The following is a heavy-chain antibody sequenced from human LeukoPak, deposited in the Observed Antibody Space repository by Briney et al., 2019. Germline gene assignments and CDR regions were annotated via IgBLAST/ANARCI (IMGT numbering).Heavy chain of an antibody. CDR2: IYYSGST. V-gene: IGHV4-39*01. J-gene: IGHJ3*02. CDR3: ARHSAGKNAFDS. Sequence: SETLSLTCTVSGGSISSSSYYWGWIRQPRGKGLEWIGSIYYSGSTYYNPSLKSRVTISVDTSKNQFSLKLSSVAAADTAVYYCARHSAGKNAFDSWGQGTMVTVSS. CDR1: GGSISSSSYY.